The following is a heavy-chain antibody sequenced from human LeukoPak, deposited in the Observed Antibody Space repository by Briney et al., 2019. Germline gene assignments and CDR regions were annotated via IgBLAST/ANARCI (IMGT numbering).Heavy chain of an antibody. J-gene: IGHJ4*02. CDR3: ARDMTDSAQARYFYGYEFAY. CDR1: SVNSNKFA. CDR2: ISYHGSTE. Sequence: PGGSLQLCYAASSVNSNKFAMHGRRQAPGKGLEWVAVISYHGSTEYYADSVKGRFTISRDNSNNTLYLQMNSLRVEDTAVDYCARDMTDSAQARYFYGYEFAYWGQGTLVTVSS. D-gene: IGHD5-18*01. V-gene: IGHV3-30-3*01.